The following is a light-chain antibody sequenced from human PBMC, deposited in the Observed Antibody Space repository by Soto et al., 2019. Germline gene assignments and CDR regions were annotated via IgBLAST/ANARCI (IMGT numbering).Light chain of an antibody. V-gene: IGKV3-20*01. CDR1: QSVSNNY. J-gene: IGKJ1*01. Sequence: EIVLTQSPGTLSLSPGERATLSCRASQSVSNNYLAWYQQTPGQPPRLLIYGASNRATGIPDRFSGSGSGTDFTLTISRLEPEDFAVYYCQQYGSSGTFGQGTKVDIK. CDR3: QQYGSSGT. CDR2: GAS.